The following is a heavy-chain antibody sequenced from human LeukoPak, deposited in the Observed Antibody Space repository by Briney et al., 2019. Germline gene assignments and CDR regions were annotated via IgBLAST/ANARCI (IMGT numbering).Heavy chain of an antibody. J-gene: IGHJ6*02. CDR2: IYYSGST. D-gene: IGHD3-16*02. CDR3: ARHIPYYDYVWGSYRYYYYYGMDV. Sequence: PSETLSLTCTVSGVSISSSSYYWGWIRQPPGKGLEWIGSIYYSGSTYYNPSLKSRVTISVDTSKNQFSLKLSSVTAADTAVYYCARHIPYYDYVWGSYRYYYYYGMDVWGQGTTVTVSS. V-gene: IGHV4-39*01. CDR1: GVSISSSSYY.